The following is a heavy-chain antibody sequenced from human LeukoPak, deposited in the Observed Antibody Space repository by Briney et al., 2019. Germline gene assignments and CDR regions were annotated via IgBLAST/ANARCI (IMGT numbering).Heavy chain of an antibody. CDR1: GYTFTVYY. V-gene: IGHV1-2*02. CDR3: ARDPSDSSGWTLFDY. CDR2: INPNSGGT. J-gene: IGHJ4*02. D-gene: IGHD6-19*01. Sequence: ASVKVSCKASGYTFTVYYMHWVRQAPGQGLEWMGWINPNSGGTNYAQKFQGRVTMTRDTSISTAYMELSRLRSDDTAVYYCARDPSDSSGWTLFDYWGQGTLVTVSS.